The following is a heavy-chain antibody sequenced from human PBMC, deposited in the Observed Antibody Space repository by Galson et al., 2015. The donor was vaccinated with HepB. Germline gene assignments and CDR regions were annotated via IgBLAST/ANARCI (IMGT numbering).Heavy chain of an antibody. CDR2: ISNSGGST. CDR1: GFTFDSYT. V-gene: IGHV3-64D*06. J-gene: IGHJ3*02. CDR3: VEGYSGSHLTAFHI. D-gene: IGHD1-26*01. Sequence: SLRLSCAASGFTFDSYTMHWVRQAPGKGLESVSAISNSGGSTYYADSVKGRFTISRDNSKNTLFLQVSSLRTEDTAVFYCVEGYSGSHLTAFHIWGQGTMVTVSS.